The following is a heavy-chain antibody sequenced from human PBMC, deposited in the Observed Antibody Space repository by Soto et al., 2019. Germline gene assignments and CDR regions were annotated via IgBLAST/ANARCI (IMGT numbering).Heavy chain of an antibody. V-gene: IGHV4-30-4*01. CDR1: GGSISSGDYY. CDR2: IYYSGST. Sequence: SETLSLTCTVSGGSISSGDYYWSWIRQPPGKGLEWIGYIYYSGSTYYNPSLKSRVTISVDTSKNQFSLKLSSVIAADTAVYYCARIPYYDILFDYWGQGTLVTVSS. J-gene: IGHJ4*02. D-gene: IGHD3-9*01. CDR3: ARIPYYDILFDY.